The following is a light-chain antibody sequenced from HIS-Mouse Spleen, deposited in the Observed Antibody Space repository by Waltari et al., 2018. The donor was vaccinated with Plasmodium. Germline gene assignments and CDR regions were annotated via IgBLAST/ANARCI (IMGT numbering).Light chain of an antibody. J-gene: IGLJ3*02. CDR3: NSRDSSGNHWV. V-gene: IGLV3-19*01. Sequence: SSELTQDPAVSVALGQTVRITCQGDSLRSYYASWYQQKPGQAPVLVFYGKNNRPSGIPDRFSGSSSGNTASLTDSQADYYFNSRDSSGNHWVFGGGTKLTVL. CDR2: GKN. CDR1: SLRSYY.